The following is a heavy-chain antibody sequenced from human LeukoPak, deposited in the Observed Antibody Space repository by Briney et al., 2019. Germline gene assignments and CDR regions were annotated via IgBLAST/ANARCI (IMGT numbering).Heavy chain of an antibody. D-gene: IGHD2-8*01. CDR3: ARDNGF. J-gene: IGHJ4*02. CDR1: GFTFTSYW. V-gene: IGHV3-7*03. Sequence: PGGSLRLCCAASGFTFTSYWMNWVRQAPGKGLEWVANIKEDGSEKYYVDSVKGRFTISRDNAKNSVYLQMNSLRAEDTAVYYCARDNGFWGQGTLVTVSS. CDR2: IKEDGSEK.